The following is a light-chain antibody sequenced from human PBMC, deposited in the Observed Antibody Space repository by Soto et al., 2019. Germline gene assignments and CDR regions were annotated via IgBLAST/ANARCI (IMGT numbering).Light chain of an antibody. CDR2: DVS. V-gene: IGLV2-14*03. Sequence: QSALTQPASVSGSPGQSITISCTGTISDVGGYNYVSWYQHHPGKAPKLMLYDVSNRPSGVSNRFSGSKSGNTASLTISGLQGEDEADYYCCSYTSSSTYVFGTGTKVTV. J-gene: IGLJ1*01. CDR3: CSYTSSSTYV. CDR1: ISDVGGYNY.